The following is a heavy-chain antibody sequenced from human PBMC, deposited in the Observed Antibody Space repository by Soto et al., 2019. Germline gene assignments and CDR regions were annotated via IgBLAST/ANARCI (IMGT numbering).Heavy chain of an antibody. CDR3: ARDNNWADN. CDR2: INAATGNT. Sequence: QVQLVQSGAEVKKPGASVKVSCKASGYTFTTSAMHWVRQAPGQRLEWMGWINAATGNTKYSQKFQGRVTISRDTSATTAFMELSSLRSEDTAVYYCARDNNWADNWGQGPLVTVSS. CDR1: GYTFTTSA. V-gene: IGHV1-3*01. J-gene: IGHJ5*02.